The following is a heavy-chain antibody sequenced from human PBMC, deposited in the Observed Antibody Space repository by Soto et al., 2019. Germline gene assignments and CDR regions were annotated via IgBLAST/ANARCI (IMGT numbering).Heavy chain of an antibody. J-gene: IGHJ5*02. CDR3: ARASIAAAGTNNWFDP. V-gene: IGHV4-59*01. D-gene: IGHD6-13*01. Sequence: PSETLSLTCTVSGGSIGSYYWSWIRQPPGKGLEWIGYIYYSGSTNYNPSLKSRVTISVDTSKNQFSLKLSSVTAADTAVYYCARASIAAAGTNNWFDPWGQGTLVTDSS. CDR2: IYYSGST. CDR1: GGSIGSYY.